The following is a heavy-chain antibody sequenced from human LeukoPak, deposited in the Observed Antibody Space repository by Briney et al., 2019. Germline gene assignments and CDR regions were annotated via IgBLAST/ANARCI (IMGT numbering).Heavy chain of an antibody. Sequence: GGSLCLSCAASGFTFSSYAMHWARQAPGKGLEWVAVISYDGSNKYYADSVKGRFTISRDNSKNTLYLQMNSLRAEDTAVYYCARDGVLRYFDWLLTYDAFDIWGQGTMVTVSS. V-gene: IGHV3-30-3*01. CDR3: ARDGVLRYFDWLLTYDAFDI. CDR1: GFTFSSYA. CDR2: ISYDGSNK. J-gene: IGHJ3*02. D-gene: IGHD3-9*01.